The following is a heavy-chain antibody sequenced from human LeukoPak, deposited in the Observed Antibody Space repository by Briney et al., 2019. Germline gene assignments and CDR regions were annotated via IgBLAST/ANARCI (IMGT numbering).Heavy chain of an antibody. Sequence: PPETLSLTCTVSGGSISSSSYYWGWIRQPPGKGLEWIGSIYYSGNTYYKPSLQSRVTISVDTSKNQFSLKTRSVTAADTAVYYCAKMTGSYSHPFDYWGQGTLVTVSS. V-gene: IGHV4-39*01. J-gene: IGHJ4*02. D-gene: IGHD1-26*01. CDR2: IYYSGNT. CDR1: GGSISSSSYY. CDR3: AKMTGSYSHPFDY.